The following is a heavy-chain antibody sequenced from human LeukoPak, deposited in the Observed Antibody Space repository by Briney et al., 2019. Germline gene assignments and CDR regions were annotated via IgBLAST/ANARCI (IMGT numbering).Heavy chain of an antibody. J-gene: IGHJ6*02. D-gene: IGHD3-16*01. CDR2: IWYGGSNK. CDR3: ARWGDGRVMDV. Sequence: GGSLRLSCTGSGFTFSSHGMHWVRQAPGKGLDWVAVIWYGGSNKYYADSVTGRFTISRDNSKNTLYLQMNNLRAEDTAVYYCARWGDGRVMDVWGQGTTVTVSS. V-gene: IGHV3-33*01. CDR1: GFTFSSHG.